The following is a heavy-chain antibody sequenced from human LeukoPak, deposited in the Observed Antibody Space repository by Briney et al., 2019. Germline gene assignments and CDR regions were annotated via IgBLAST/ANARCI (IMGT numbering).Heavy chain of an antibody. CDR1: GYSFTNYW. Sequence: GESLKISCKGSGYSFTNYWIGWARPMPGKGLEWMGIIYPGDSDTRYSPSFQGQVTISVDKSISTAYLQWSSLKASDTAMYYCARQGLYCGGDCIRHFYYGLDVWGQGTTVTVPS. D-gene: IGHD2-21*02. V-gene: IGHV5-51*01. J-gene: IGHJ6*02. CDR2: IYPGDSDT. CDR3: ARQGLYCGGDCIRHFYYGLDV.